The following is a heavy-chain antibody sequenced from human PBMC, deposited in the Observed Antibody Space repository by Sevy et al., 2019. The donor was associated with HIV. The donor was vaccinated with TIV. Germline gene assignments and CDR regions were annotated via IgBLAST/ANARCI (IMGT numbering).Heavy chain of an antibody. Sequence: GGSLRLSCAASGFTFSDYYMSWIRQAPGKGLEWVSYISSSGSTIYYADSVKGRFTISRDNAKNSLYLQMNSLRAEDTXXXYCARVPIARSLDVWGQGTTVTVSS. V-gene: IGHV3-11*01. CDR3: ARVPIARSLDV. CDR2: ISSSGSTI. D-gene: IGHD2-15*01. CDR1: GFTFSDYY. J-gene: IGHJ6*02.